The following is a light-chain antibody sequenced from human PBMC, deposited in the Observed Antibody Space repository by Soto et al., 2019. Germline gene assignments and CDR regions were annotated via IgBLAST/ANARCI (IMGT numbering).Light chain of an antibody. CDR1: QGISSY. Sequence: IQLTQSPSSLSASVGDRVTITCRASQGISSYLASYQQKPGKAPKLLIYAASTLQSGVPSRFSGSGSGTDFTLTISSLQPEDFATYYCQQLNSYLFTFGPGTKVDIK. CDR3: QQLNSYLFT. V-gene: IGKV1-9*01. CDR2: AAS. J-gene: IGKJ3*01.